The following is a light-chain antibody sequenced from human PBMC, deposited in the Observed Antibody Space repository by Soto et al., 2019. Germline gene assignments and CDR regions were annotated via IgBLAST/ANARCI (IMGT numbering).Light chain of an antibody. CDR2: AAS. Sequence: DIQMTQSPPSVSASVGDRVTTTCRASQGVSSWLAWFQQKPGKAPKLLIYAASSLQSGVPSRFSGSGSGTDFTLTISRLEPEDFAVYYCQQYGSSPWTFGQGTKVDIK. V-gene: IGKV1-12*01. J-gene: IGKJ1*01. CDR1: QGVSSW. CDR3: QQYGSSPWT.